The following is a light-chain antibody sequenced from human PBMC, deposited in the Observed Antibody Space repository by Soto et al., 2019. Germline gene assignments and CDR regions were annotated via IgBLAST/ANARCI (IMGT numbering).Light chain of an antibody. V-gene: IGKV3-15*01. CDR2: GAS. J-gene: IGKJ1*01. CDR3: QQYDNWPGT. Sequence: ERVMTHSPATLSVSPGERATLSCRASQSVSSNLAWYQQKPGQAPRLLIYGASTRATGIPARFSGSGSGTEFTLTISSLQSEDFAVYYCQQYDNWPGTFGQGTAVDIK. CDR1: QSVSSN.